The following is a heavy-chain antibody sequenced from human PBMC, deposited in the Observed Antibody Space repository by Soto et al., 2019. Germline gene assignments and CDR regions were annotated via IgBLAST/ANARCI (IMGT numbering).Heavy chain of an antibody. CDR3: VRCVSIAPRYYYYYGMAV. J-gene: IGHJ6*02. V-gene: IGHV3-30*03. CDR1: GFTFSSYG. Sequence: PGGSLRLSCAASGFTFSSYGMHWVRQAPGKGLEWVAVISYDGSNKYYADSVNGRFTISRDNSKNTLYLQMNSLRAEDTAVYYCVRCVSIAPRYYYYYGMAVRGQGTTVTVSS. D-gene: IGHD6-6*01. CDR2: ISYDGSNK.